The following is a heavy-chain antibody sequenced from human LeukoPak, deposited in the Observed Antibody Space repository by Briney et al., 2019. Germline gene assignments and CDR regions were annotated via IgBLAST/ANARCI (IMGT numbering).Heavy chain of an antibody. CDR3: ARDCGGDCYYYYGMDV. J-gene: IGHJ6*02. V-gene: IGHV3-74*01. CDR2: INSDGSST. Sequence: GGSLRLSCAASGFTFSSYWMHWVRQAPGKGLVWVSRINSDGSSTSYADSVKGRFTISRDNAKSTLYLQMNSLRAEDTAVYYCARDCGGDCYYYYGMDVWGQRTTVTVSS. D-gene: IGHD2-21*02. CDR1: GFTFSSYW.